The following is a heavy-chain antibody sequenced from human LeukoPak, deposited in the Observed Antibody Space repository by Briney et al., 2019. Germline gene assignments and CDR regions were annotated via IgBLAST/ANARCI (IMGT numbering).Heavy chain of an antibody. CDR3: ARDRPGQGGTYD. J-gene: IGHJ4*02. CDR1: GGSVSSGSYY. CDR2: IYYSGST. Sequence: SETLSLTCTVSGGSVSSGSYYWSWIRQPSGRGLEWIGYIYYSGSTNYNPSFKSRVTISVDTSKNQFSLNLSSVTAADTAVYYCARDRPGQGGTYDWGQGTLVTVSS. D-gene: IGHD1-26*01. V-gene: IGHV4-61*01.